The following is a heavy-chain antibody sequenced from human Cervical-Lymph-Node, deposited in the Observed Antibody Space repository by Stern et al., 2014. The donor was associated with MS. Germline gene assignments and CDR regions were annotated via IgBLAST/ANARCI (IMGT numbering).Heavy chain of an antibody. D-gene: IGHD1-14*01. CDR2: IFPGHPAT. V-gene: IGHV5-51*01. CDR3: ARQTTAWASDV. J-gene: IGHJ4*02. Sequence: VPLMQSGAELLRPRESLKISCKGSGHKFSIYRIAWVRQMPGKGLEWLGLIFPGHPATRSSPPFQGQVTMSADKSTSTAYLQWSSLNASDTAMYFCARQTTAWASDVWGQGTLVTVSS. CDR1: GHKFSIYR.